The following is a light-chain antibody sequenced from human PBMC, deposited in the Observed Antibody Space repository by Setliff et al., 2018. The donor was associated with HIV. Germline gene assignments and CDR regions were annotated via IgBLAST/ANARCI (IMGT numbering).Light chain of an antibody. Sequence: QPVLTQSSSASASLGSSVRLTCTLSSGHNNYIITWHQQQPGKAPRYLMKVETSGNYNKGSGVPDRFSGSSSVADRYLTISNLQSEDEADYYCETWGTNTQVFGGGTKVTVL. CDR1: SGHNNYI. V-gene: IGLV4-60*03. CDR2: VETSGNY. J-gene: IGLJ2*01. CDR3: ETWGTNTQV.